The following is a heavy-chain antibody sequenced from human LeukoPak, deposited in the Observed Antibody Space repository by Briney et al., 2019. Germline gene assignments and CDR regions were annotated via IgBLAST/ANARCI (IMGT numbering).Heavy chain of an antibody. J-gene: IGHJ5*02. D-gene: IGHD3-10*01. CDR3: ARGPQENRITMVRGVRGWFDP. Sequence: ASVKVSCKASGYTFTSYAMNLVRQAPGQGLEWMGWINTNTGNPTYAQGFTGRFVFSLDTSVSTAYLQISSLKAEDTAVYYCARGPQENRITMVRGVRGWFDPWGQGTLVTVSS. CDR2: INTNTGNP. CDR1: GYTFTSYA. V-gene: IGHV7-4-1*02.